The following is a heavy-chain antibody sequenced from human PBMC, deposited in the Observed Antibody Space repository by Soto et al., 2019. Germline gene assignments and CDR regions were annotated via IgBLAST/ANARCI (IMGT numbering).Heavy chain of an antibody. Sequence: QVLLQESGPGLVKASQTLSLDCTVSGDLIGSGDFYWTWIRQTPERGLEWIGNIHHSGTTSYNPSLGSRLSISMDTSRNVFSLSLTSVTVADTAVYFCARDLIVFDTTGFHFWGRGILVSV. D-gene: IGHD3-9*01. CDR1: GDLIGSGDFY. V-gene: IGHV4-30-4*01. J-gene: IGHJ4*01. CDR3: ARDLIVFDTTGFHF. CDR2: IHHSGTT.